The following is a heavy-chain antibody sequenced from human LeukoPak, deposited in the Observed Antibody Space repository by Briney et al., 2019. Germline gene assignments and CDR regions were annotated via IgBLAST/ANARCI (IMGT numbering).Heavy chain of an antibody. J-gene: IGHJ4*02. V-gene: IGHV1-69*13. CDR2: IIPIFGTA. CDR1: GYTFTSYD. CDR3: ARPPLGYSYAEGTHFDY. D-gene: IGHD5-18*01. Sequence: SVKVSCKASGYTFTSYDINWVRQAPGQGLEWMGGIIPIFGTANYAQKFQGRVTITADESTGTAYMELSSLRSEDTAVYYCARPPLGYSYAEGTHFDYWGQGTLVTVSS.